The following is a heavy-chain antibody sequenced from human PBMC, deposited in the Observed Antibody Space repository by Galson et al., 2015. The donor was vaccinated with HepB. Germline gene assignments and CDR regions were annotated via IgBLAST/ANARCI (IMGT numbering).Heavy chain of an antibody. J-gene: IGHJ4*02. CDR2: ISAYNGNT. CDR1: GYTFTSYG. CDR3: ARRCYDILTGYYTADY. D-gene: IGHD3-9*01. Sequence: SVKVSCKASGYTFTSYGISWVRQAPGQGLEWMGWISAYNGNTNYAQKLQGRVTMTTDTSTSTAYMELRSLRSDDTAVYYCARRCYDILTGYYTADYWGQGTLVTVSS. V-gene: IGHV1-18*01.